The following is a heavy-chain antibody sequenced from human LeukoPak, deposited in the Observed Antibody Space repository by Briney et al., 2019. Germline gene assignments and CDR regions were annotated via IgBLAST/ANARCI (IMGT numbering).Heavy chain of an antibody. CDR1: GFTFSNAW. CDR2: IKSKTDGGTI. CDR3: ARSYYGSGSYLTLDY. V-gene: IGHV3-15*01. D-gene: IGHD3-10*01. Sequence: GGSLRLSCAASGFTFSNAWMSWVRQAPGKGLEWVGRIKSKTDGGTIEYVAPVKGRFTISRDDSKNMLYLQMNSLRAEDTAVYYCARSYYGSGSYLTLDYWGQGTLVTVSS. J-gene: IGHJ4*02.